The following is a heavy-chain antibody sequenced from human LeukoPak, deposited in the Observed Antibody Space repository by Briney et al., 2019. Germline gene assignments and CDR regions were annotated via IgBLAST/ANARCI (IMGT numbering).Heavy chain of an antibody. D-gene: IGHD2-21*02. V-gene: IGHV4-59*02. CDR1: NGSVNTFF. CDR3: ARGCSGGACFSPRNAFDI. J-gene: IGHJ3*02. CDR2: TYYSGKT. Sequence: SETLSLTCTVCNGSVNTFFWTWVRQPPGKGLEWIAYTYYSGKTTYNPSLKSRVTISIDSSKNEFSLKLSFVTTADTAVYFCARGCSGGACFSPRNAFDIWSQGTLVTVSS.